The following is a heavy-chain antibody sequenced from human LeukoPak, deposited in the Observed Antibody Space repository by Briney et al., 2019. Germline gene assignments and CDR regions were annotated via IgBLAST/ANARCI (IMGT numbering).Heavy chain of an antibody. CDR3: ARSDGIVGEEAWFDP. CDR2: IFTTEVT. V-gene: IGHV4-4*09. CDR1: GGSIGTFH. D-gene: IGHD1-26*01. Sequence: SETLSLTCSVSGGSIGTFHWHWIRQPPGKGLEWIGYIFTTEVTNYSPSLKSRVTIVDTSKNQFSLRLSSVTAADTAVYYCARSDGIVGEEAWFDPWGQGTLVTVSS. J-gene: IGHJ5*02.